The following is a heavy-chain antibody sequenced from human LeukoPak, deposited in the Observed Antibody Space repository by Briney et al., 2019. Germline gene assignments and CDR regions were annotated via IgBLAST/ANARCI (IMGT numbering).Heavy chain of an antibody. CDR3: ARDSGGIGYCSGGSCYLGPTN. D-gene: IGHD2-15*01. V-gene: IGHV1-18*01. J-gene: IGHJ4*02. CDR1: GYTFTSYG. Sequence: ASVKVSCKASGYTFTSYGISWVRQAPGQGLEWMGWISAYNGNTNYAQKFQGRVTMTRDTSISTAYMELSRLRSDGTAVYYCARDSGGIGYCSGGSCYLGPTNWGQGTLVTVSS. CDR2: ISAYNGNT.